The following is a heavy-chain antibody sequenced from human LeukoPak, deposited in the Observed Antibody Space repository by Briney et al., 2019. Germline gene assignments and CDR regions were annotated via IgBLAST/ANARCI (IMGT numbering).Heavy chain of an antibody. CDR3: AKPSDSGWWKFDY. Sequence: GGSLRLSCAASGFTFSSYAMSWVRQAPGKGLEWVSAISGSGSSTYYADSVKGRFTISRDNSKNTVYLQMNSLRAEDTAVYYCAKPSDSGWWKFDYWGQGTLVTVSS. V-gene: IGHV3-23*01. D-gene: IGHD6-13*01. CDR1: GFTFSSYA. J-gene: IGHJ4*02. CDR2: ISGSGSST.